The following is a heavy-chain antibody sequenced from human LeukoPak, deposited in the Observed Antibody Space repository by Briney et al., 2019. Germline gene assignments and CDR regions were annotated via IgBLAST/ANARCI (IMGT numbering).Heavy chain of an antibody. V-gene: IGHV3-21*01. J-gene: IGHJ4*02. Sequence: PGGSLRLSCEASGFTFSSYSMNWFRQAPGKGLEWFSSIISSSSYIYYADSVKGRFTISRDNAKNSLYLQMNSLRAEDTAVYYCARAPWYYYDSSGYYYFDYWGQGTLVTVSS. CDR2: IISSSSYI. CDR3: ARAPWYYYDSSGYYYFDY. CDR1: GFTFSSYS. D-gene: IGHD3-22*01.